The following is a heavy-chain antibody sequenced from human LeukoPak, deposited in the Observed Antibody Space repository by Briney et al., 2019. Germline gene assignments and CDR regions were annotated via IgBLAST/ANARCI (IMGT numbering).Heavy chain of an antibody. V-gene: IGHV3-7*03. J-gene: IGHJ4*02. CDR2: IKQDGSKK. CDR1: GFPFSSYW. CDR3: AKDAYDSSGYYRAQDFDY. D-gene: IGHD3-22*01. Sequence: GGSLRLSCVASGFPFSSYWMTWVRQAPGKGLEWVANIKQDGSKKSYVDSVKGRFTISRDNAKNSLYLQMNSLRAEGTAVYYCAKDAYDSSGYYRAQDFDYWGQGTLVTVSS.